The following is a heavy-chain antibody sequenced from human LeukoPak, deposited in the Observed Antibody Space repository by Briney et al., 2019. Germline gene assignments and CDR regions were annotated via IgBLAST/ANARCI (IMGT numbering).Heavy chain of an antibody. D-gene: IGHD3-22*01. CDR3: ARERMNYYDSSGSPYYYYMDV. CDR1: GGSISSSSYY. Sequence: SETLSLTCTVSGGSISSSSYYWGWIRQPPGKGLEWIGSIFYSGSTYYNPSLKSRVTISVDTSKNQFSLKLSSVTAADTAVYYCARERMNYYDSSGSPYYYYMDVWGKGTTVTVSS. CDR2: IFYSGST. V-gene: IGHV4-39*07. J-gene: IGHJ6*03.